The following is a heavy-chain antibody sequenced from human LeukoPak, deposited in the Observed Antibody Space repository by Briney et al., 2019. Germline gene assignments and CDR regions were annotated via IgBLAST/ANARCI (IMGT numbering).Heavy chain of an antibody. D-gene: IGHD3/OR15-3a*01. J-gene: IGHJ6*02. V-gene: IGHV3-13*01. Sequence: GGSLRLSCAASGFTLSDYDIHWVRQAIGKGLDWVSGLGSAGDKYHAGSERGRFTISREDAKNSVYLQMYGLRPEDTAIYYCARAKRETSTRPWTSGMDVWGQGTTVTVSS. CDR2: LGSAGDK. CDR1: GFTLSDYD. CDR3: ARAKRETSTRPWTSGMDV.